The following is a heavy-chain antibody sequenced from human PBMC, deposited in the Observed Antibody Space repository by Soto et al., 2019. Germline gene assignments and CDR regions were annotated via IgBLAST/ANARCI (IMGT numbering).Heavy chain of an antibody. CDR1: GFTFDDYA. J-gene: IGHJ4*02. CDR2: ISGSGGST. D-gene: IGHD6-6*01. Sequence: GGSLRLSCAASGFTFDDYAMSWVRQAPGKGLEWVSGISGSGGSTYYADSVKGRFTISRDNAKNTLYLQMNSLRAEDTAVYYCAKDRPSIAARQDYWGQGTLVTVSS. V-gene: IGHV3-23*01. CDR3: AKDRPSIAARQDY.